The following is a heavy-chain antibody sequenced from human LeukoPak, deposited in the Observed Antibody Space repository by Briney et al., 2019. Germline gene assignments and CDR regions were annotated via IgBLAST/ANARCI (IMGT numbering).Heavy chain of an antibody. CDR3: AREREPSGWHDY. J-gene: IGHJ4*02. CDR2: ISGDGGST. V-gene: IGHV3-43*02. D-gene: IGHD6-19*01. CDR1: GFIFDNYA. Sequence: GGSLRLSCAAPGFIFDNYAIHWVRQAPGKGLEWVSLISGDGGSTFYADSVRGRFTISRDNTRKSLSLQMSSLRSEDTALYYCAREREPSGWHDYWGQGTLVTVS.